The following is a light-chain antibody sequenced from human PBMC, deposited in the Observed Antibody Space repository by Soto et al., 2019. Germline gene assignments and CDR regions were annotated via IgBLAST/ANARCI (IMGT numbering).Light chain of an antibody. V-gene: IGKV3-15*01. J-gene: IGKJ1*01. Sequence: DIVLTQSPGTLSLSPGERATLSCRASQSVSSNHLAWYQQKPGQAPRLLIYGASTRATGIPVRFSGSGSETEFTLTISSLQSEDFAVYYCQQYNNWPPWTFGQGTKVDI. CDR3: QQYNNWPPWT. CDR1: QSVSSN. CDR2: GAS.